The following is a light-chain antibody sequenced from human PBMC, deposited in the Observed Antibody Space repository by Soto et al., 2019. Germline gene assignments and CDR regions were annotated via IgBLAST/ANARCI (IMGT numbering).Light chain of an antibody. Sequence: QSVLTQPASVSGSPGQSITISCTGTSSDVGGYNYSSWYQQHPGKAPNLMIYDVSNRPSGVSNRFSGSKSGNTASLTISGLQAEDEADYYCSSYTSSSTHVFGTGTKVTVL. CDR3: SSYTSSSTHV. V-gene: IGLV2-14*01. J-gene: IGLJ1*01. CDR2: DVS. CDR1: SSDVGGYNY.